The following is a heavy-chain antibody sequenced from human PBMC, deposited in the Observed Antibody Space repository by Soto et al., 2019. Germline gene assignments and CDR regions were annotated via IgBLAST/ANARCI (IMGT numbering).Heavy chain of an antibody. CDR2: ISSSTTYT. CDR3: ARNKIDGNYGYALYFDY. V-gene: IGHV3-21*01. CDR1: GFPFRNYT. J-gene: IGHJ4*02. Sequence: EVPLVESGGGLVKPGGSLRLSCAASGFPFRNYTMNWVRQAPGKGLEWLSSISSSTTYTYYAGSVKGRFTISRDNAKNSLYLQMNSLRAEDTAVYYCARNKIDGNYGYALYFDYWGQGTLITVSS. D-gene: IGHD5-18*01.